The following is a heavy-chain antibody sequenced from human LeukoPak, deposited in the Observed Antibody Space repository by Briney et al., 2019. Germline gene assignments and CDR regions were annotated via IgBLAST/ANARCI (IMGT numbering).Heavy chain of an antibody. Sequence: GGSLRLSCAASGFTFSSYGMHWVRQAPGKGLEWVAVISYDGSNKYYADSVKGRFTISRDNSKNTLYLQMNSLRAEDTAVYYCAKDSRRFFWDFDYWGQGTLVTVSS. CDR1: GFTFSSYG. D-gene: IGHD3-3*01. V-gene: IGHV3-30*18. J-gene: IGHJ4*02. CDR2: ISYDGSNK. CDR3: AKDSRRFFWDFDY.